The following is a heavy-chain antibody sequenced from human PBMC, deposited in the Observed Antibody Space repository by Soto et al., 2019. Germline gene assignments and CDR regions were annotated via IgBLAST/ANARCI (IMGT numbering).Heavy chain of an antibody. J-gene: IGHJ5*02. CDR3: AVAYYGYDYWGGYSDIWFDP. CDR1: GGSISSYY. D-gene: IGHD3-3*01. V-gene: IGHV4-59*01. CDR2: IYYSGST. Sequence: SETLSLTCTVSGGSISSYYWSWIRQPPGKGLEWIGYIYYSGSTNYNPSLKSRVTISVDTSKNQFSLKLSSVTAADTAVYYCAVAYYGYDYWGGYSDIWFDPWGQGALVTVSS.